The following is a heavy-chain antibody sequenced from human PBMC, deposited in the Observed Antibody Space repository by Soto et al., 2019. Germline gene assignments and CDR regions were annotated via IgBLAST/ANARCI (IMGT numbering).Heavy chain of an antibody. CDR3: ARSYCGGNCRARYFDF. J-gene: IGHJ4*02. Sequence: ASVKVSCKASGYTLSNYYMHWVRQAPGQGLEWMGIINPSSGSTSYAQRFQGRVTMTRDTSTSTVYMELSSLRSEDTAVYYCARSYCGGNCRARYFDFWGQGTLVTVS. CDR2: INPSSGST. D-gene: IGHD2-21*02. CDR1: GYTLSNYY. V-gene: IGHV1-46*01.